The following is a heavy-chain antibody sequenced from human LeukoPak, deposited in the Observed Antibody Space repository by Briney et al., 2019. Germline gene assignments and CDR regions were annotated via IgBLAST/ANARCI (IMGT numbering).Heavy chain of an antibody. D-gene: IGHD4-17*01. J-gene: IGHJ4*02. CDR3: ARDKLTVTTGDFDY. V-gene: IGHV3-48*04. Sequence: PGGSLRLSCAASGFTFSSYSMNWVRQAPGKGLEWVSYISSSSSTIYYADSVKGRFTISRDNAKNSLYLQMNSLRAEDTAVYYCARDKLTVTTGDFDYWGQGTLVTVSS. CDR2: ISSSSSTI. CDR1: GFTFSSYS.